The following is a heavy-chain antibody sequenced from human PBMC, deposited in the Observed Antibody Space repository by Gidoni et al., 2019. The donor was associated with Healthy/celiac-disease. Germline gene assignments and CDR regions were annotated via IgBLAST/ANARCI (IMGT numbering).Heavy chain of an antibody. CDR2: INHSGST. CDR1: GGSFSGYY. Sequence: QVQLQQWGAGLLKPSETLSLTCAVYGGSFSGYYWSWIRQPPGKGLEWIGEINHSGSTNYNPSLKSRVTISVDTSKNQFSLKLSSVTAADTAVYYGARPRSPMVRGVPFDYWGQGTLVTVSS. V-gene: IGHV4-34*01. D-gene: IGHD3-10*01. J-gene: IGHJ4*02. CDR3: ARPRSPMVRGVPFDY.